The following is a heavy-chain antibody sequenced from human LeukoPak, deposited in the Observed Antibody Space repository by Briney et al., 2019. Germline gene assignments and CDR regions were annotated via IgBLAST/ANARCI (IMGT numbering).Heavy chain of an antibody. CDR1: GYTFTSYG. CDR3: ARGLRDSSGREYFQH. V-gene: IGHV1-8*01. J-gene: IGHJ1*01. D-gene: IGHD3-22*01. Sequence: ASVKVSCKASGYTFTSYGISWVRQATGQGLEWMGWMNPNSGNTGYAQKFQGRATMTRSTSISTAYMELSSLRSEDTAVYYCARGLRDSSGREYFQHWGQGTLVTVSS. CDR2: MNPNSGNT.